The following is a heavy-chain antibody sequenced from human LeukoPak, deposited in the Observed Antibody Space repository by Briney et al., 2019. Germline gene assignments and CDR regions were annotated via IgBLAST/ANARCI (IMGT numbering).Heavy chain of an antibody. CDR3: ARVGYSSGWRAPDFDY. J-gene: IGHJ4*02. D-gene: IGHD6-19*01. V-gene: IGHV3-66*01. CDR2: IYSGGST. CDR1: GFTVSNNY. Sequence: PGGSLTLSCAASGFTVSNNYMRWVRQAPGKGLEWVSLIYSGGSTYYADSVKGRFIISRDNSKNTLYLQMNSLRAEDTAFYYCARVGYSSGWRAPDFDYWGQGTLVTVSS.